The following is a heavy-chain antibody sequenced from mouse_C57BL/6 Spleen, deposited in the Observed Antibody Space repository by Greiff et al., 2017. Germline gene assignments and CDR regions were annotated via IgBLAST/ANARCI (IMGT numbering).Heavy chain of an antibody. Sequence: QVQLQQPGAELVKPGASVQMSCKASGYTFTSYWITWVKPRPGQGLEWIGDIYPCNGNTHYNQKFKSKATLTVDTSSNTAYMRLSSLTSEDSAVYYCASDNNYKAYWGQGTLVTVSA. V-gene: IGHV1-55*01. CDR2: IYPCNGNT. D-gene: IGHD2-5*01. CDR1: GYTFTSYW. J-gene: IGHJ3*01. CDR3: ASDNNYKAY.